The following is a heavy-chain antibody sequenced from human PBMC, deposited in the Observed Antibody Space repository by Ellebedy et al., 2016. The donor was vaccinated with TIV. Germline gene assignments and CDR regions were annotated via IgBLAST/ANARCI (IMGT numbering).Heavy chain of an antibody. D-gene: IGHD3-9*01. CDR1: AGSISSDY. CDR2: ISDTGRTT. CDR3: ASETYDVLTGVTSGLDV. V-gene: IGHV4-59*01. J-gene: IGHJ6*02. Sequence: SETLSLTCTVSAGSISSDYWSWIRQSPGRGLEWIGYISDTGRTTNYNPSLKSRVALSVATSRNQLSLRLRLSSVTAADTAVYYCASETYDVLTGVTSGLDVWGQGTTVTVSS.